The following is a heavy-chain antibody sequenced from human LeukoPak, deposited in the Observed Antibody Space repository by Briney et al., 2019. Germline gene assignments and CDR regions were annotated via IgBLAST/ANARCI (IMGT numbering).Heavy chain of an antibody. CDR2: IKSKTDGGTT. CDR1: GFTFSNAW. D-gene: IGHD4-17*01. V-gene: IGHV3-15*01. CDR3: TTGPDDYDLYYFDY. Sequence: GGSLRLSCAASGFTFSNAWMIWVRQAPGKGLEWVRRIKSKTDGGTTDYAAPVKGRFTISRDDSKNTLYLQMNSLEIEETAVYYCTTGPDDYDLYYFDYWGQGTLVTVSS. J-gene: IGHJ4*02.